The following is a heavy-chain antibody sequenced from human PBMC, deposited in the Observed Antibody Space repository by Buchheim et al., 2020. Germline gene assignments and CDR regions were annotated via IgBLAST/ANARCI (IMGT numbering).Heavy chain of an antibody. CDR1: GFTFSSYA. CDR3: AKARDGYTLAYYYYMDV. J-gene: IGHJ6*03. Sequence: EVQLLESGGGLVQPGGSLRLSCAASGFTFSSYAMSWVRQAPGKGLEWVSAISGSGGSTYYADSVKGRFTISRDNSKNTPYLQMNSLRAEDTAVYYCAKARDGYTLAYYYYMDVWGKGTT. CDR2: ISGSGGST. D-gene: IGHD5-24*01. V-gene: IGHV3-23*01.